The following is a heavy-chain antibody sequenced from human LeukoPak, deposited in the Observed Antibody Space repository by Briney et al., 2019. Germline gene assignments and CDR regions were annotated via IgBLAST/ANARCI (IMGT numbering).Heavy chain of an antibody. J-gene: IGHJ4*02. V-gene: IGHV3-30-3*01. CDR2: ISYDGSNK. CDR1: GFTFSSYA. Sequence: PGGSLRLSCAASGFTFSSYAMHWVRQAPGKGLEWVAVISYDGSNKYYADSVKGRFTISRDNSKNTLYLQMNSLRAEDTAVYYCARDSRFPPITIFSAYYLDYWGQGTLVTVSS. D-gene: IGHD3-3*01. CDR3: ARDSRFPPITIFSAYYLDY.